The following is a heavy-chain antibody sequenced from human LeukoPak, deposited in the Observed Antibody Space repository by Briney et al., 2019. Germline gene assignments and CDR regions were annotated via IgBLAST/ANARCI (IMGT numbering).Heavy chain of an antibody. CDR1: GAAIRSYY. V-gene: IGHV4-4*07. J-gene: IGHJ3*02. CDR3: ARRFIDSRYSGDCFDI. CDR2: VYIGGTT. D-gene: IGHD2-21*01. Sequence: PSETLSLTCSVSGAAIRSYYWNWIRQPDGKGLEWIGRVYIGGTTNVNPSLESRLSMSLDTSKNQISLRLNSVTVADTAVYYCARRFIDSRYSGDCFDIWGQGTTVTVSS.